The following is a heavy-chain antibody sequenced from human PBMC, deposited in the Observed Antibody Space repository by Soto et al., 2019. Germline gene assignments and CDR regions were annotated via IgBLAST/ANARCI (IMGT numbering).Heavy chain of an antibody. CDR1: GGTFSSYA. D-gene: IGHD2-15*01. J-gene: IGHJ5*02. V-gene: IGHV1-69*06. CDR3: ARGQLMLGYCSGGSCLTGWFDP. Sequence: SVKVSCKASGGTFSSYAISWVRQAPGQGLEWMGGIIPIFGTANYAQKFQGRVTITADKSTSTAYMELSSLRSEDTAVYYCARGQLMLGYCSGGSCLTGWFDPWGQGTLVTVSS. CDR2: IIPIFGTA.